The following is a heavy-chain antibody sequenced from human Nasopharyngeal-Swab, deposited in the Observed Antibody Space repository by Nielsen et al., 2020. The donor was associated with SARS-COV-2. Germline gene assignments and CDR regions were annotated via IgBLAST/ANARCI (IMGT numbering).Heavy chain of an antibody. V-gene: IGHV3-23*01. J-gene: IGHJ5*02. Sequence: GESLKISCVASGFIFGNYAMAWVRQAPGKGLEWVSAIGGNGARTHYADSVRGRFTVSRDNSKNTLYLQMNSLRGEDTAIYYCVKDLAYDEVSWGQGTLVTVSS. CDR2: IGGNGART. CDR1: GFIFGNYA. D-gene: IGHD5-12*01. CDR3: VKDLAYDEVS.